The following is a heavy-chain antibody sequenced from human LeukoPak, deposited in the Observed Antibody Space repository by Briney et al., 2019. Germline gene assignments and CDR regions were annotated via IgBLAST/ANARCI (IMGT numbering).Heavy chain of an antibody. CDR3: VKEAPGTTLYD. CDR2: ISRGDNT. J-gene: IGHJ4*02. D-gene: IGHD2/OR15-2a*01. V-gene: IGHV3-66*01. CDR1: VFTFSNYG. Sequence: GRSLRLSCEASVFTFSNYGMNWVRQAPAEGLEWVSVISRGDNTYYANSVKGRFTISRDSSTNTGYLQMASLRPEDTAMYYCVKEAPGTTLYDGGRGTLVTVSS.